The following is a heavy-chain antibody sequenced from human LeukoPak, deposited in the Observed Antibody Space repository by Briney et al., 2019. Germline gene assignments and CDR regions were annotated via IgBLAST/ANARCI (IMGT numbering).Heavy chain of an antibody. D-gene: IGHD2-2*03. CDR3: AKDSGWILFDD. V-gene: IGHV3-23*01. CDR2: IGPSGDRT. J-gene: IGHJ5*02. Sequence: GGSLRLSCAASGFTFNRYNMNWVRRAPGKGLEWVSGIGPSGDRTYYVDSVKGRFTISRDNSKNTVYLQMSSLRADDTAVYYCAKDSGWILFDDWGQGTLVTVSS. CDR1: GFTFNRYN.